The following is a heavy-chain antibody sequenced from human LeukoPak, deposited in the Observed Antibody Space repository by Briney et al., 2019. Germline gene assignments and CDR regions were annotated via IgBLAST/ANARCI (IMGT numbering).Heavy chain of an antibody. CDR3: TRGAVYFSVRGLHRAFDY. D-gene: IGHD3-10*01. V-gene: IGHV3-49*03. CDR2: IRSKAYGGTT. CDR1: GFTFGDYA. Sequence: PGGSLRLSCTASGFTFGDYAMSWFRQAPGKGLEWVGFIRSKAYGGTTEYAASVKGRFTISRDDSKSIAYLQMNSLKTEDTAVYYCTRGAVYFSVRGLHRAFDYWGQGTLVTVSS. J-gene: IGHJ4*02.